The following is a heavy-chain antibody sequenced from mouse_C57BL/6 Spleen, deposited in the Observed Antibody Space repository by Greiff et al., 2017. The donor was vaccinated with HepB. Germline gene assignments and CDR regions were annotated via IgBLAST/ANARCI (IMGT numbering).Heavy chain of an antibody. CDR3: TLTTVVATGFDY. CDR2: IDPEDGDT. Sequence: EVKLMESGAELVRPGASVKLSCTASGFNIKDYYMHWVKQRPEQGLEWIGRIDPEDGDTEYAPKFQGKATMTADTSSNTAYLQLSSLTSEDTAVYYCTLTTVVATGFDYWGQGTTLTVSS. D-gene: IGHD1-1*01. V-gene: IGHV14-1*01. CDR1: GFNIKDYY. J-gene: IGHJ2*01.